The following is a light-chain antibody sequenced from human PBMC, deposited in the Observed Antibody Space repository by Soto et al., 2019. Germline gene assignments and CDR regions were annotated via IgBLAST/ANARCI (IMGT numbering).Light chain of an antibody. CDR1: QSVSSN. Sequence: EIVMTQSPATLSVSPGERATLSWRASQSVSSNLAWYQQKPGQAPRLLIYGASTRATGAPARFSGNGSGTDFTLTISRLEPEDFALYYCQQHDILPITFGQGTRLEIK. J-gene: IGKJ5*01. V-gene: IGKV3-15*01. CDR2: GAS. CDR3: QQHDILPIT.